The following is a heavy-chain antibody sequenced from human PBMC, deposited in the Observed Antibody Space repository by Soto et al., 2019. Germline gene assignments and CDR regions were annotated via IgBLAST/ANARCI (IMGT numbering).Heavy chain of an antibody. J-gene: IGHJ6*02. CDR2: IDPSDSYT. CDR1: GYSFTSYW. D-gene: IGHD6-6*01. V-gene: IGHV5-10-1*01. CDR3: ARRAKYSSLYHYYYYGMDV. Sequence: PGESLKISCKGSGYSFTSYWISWVRQMPGKGLEWMGRIDPSDSYTNYSPSFQGHVTISADKSISTAYLQWSSLKASDTAMYYCARRAKYSSLYHYYYYGMDVWGQGTTVTVSS.